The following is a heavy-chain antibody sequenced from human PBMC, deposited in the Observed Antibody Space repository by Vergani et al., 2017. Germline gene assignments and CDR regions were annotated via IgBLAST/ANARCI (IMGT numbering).Heavy chain of an antibody. J-gene: IGHJ5*02. CDR2: INPNSGGT. D-gene: IGHD3-16*01. V-gene: IGHV1-2*02. Sequence: QVQLVQSGAEVKKPGASVKVSCKASGYTFTGYYMHWVRQAPGQGLEWMGWINPNSGGTNYAQKFQGRVTMTRDTSISTAYMELSRLRSDDTAVYYCARDPTLGFYGPPNNWFDPWGQGTLVTVSS. CDR3: ARDPTLGFYGPPNNWFDP. CDR1: GYTFTGYY.